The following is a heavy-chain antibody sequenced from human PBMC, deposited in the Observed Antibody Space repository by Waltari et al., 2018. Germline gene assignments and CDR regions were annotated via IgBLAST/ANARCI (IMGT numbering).Heavy chain of an antibody. D-gene: IGHD3-10*01. CDR2: SSWNSASI. CDR1: GFTFDDYA. Sequence: EVQLVESGGGLVQPGRSLRLSCAASGFTFDDYAMHWVRKAPGKGLEGGSGSSWNSASIGYADSVKGRFTISRDNAKNSLYLQMNSLRAEDTALYYCGKDQYGSGSYYGWFDPWGQGTLVTVSS. CDR3: GKDQYGSGSYYGWFDP. J-gene: IGHJ5*02. V-gene: IGHV3-9*01.